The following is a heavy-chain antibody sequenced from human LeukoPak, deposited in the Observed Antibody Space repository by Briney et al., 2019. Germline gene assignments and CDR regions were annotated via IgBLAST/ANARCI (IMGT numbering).Heavy chain of an antibody. CDR2: IHSTGIT. V-gene: IGHV4-39*01. CDR1: GGSISSYY. Sequence: SETLSLTCTVSGGSISSYYWSWIRQPPGKGLEWIGNIHSTGITHYNPSLKGRVTISVDTSKNQFSLKVISVIAADTAMYYCARQGAYWDYGYWGLGTLVTVSS. CDR3: ARQGAYWDYGY. D-gene: IGHD2-21*01. J-gene: IGHJ4*02.